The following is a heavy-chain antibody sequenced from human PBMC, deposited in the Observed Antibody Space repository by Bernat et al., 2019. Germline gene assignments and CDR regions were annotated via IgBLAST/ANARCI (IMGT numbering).Heavy chain of an antibody. V-gene: IGHV3-33*06. CDR3: AKDTGYCSSTSCSGGGLFDY. CDR1: GFTFSSYG. Sequence: QVQLVESGGGVVQPGRSLRLSCAASGFTFSSYGMHWVRQAPGKGLEWVAVIWYDGSNKYYADSVKGRFTISRDNSKNTLYLQMNSLRAEDTAVYYCAKDTGYCSSTSCSGGGLFDYWGQGTLVTVSS. D-gene: IGHD2-2*01. CDR2: IWYDGSNK. J-gene: IGHJ4*02.